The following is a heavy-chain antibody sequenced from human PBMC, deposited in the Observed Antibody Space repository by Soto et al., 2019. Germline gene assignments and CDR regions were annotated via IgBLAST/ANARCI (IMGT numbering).Heavy chain of an antibody. J-gene: IGHJ6*03. D-gene: IGHD6-6*01. CDR2: MNPQTGNT. CDR1: GYTFTRYD. V-gene: IGHV1-8*01. Sequence: QLQLVQSGSEGKEPGASMKISCQASGYTFTRYDITWVRQATGQGLEWMGWMNPQTGNTAYAEKFQDRVTMTRSTSINTAYMELSGLRSEDTAVYYCARLSEESSSSNYYYFYMDVWGKGSTVTVSS. CDR3: ARLSEESSSSNYYYFYMDV.